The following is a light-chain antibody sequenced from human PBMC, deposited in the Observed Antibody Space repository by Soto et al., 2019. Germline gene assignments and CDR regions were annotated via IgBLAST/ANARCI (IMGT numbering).Light chain of an antibody. CDR1: QSVSSY. J-gene: IGKJ2*01. V-gene: IGKV3-11*01. CDR3: QQRSNWPPYT. Sequence: EIVLTQSPATLSLSPGERATLSCRASQSVSSYLAWYQQKPGQAPRLLIYDASNRATGIPARFSGSGSGTDLTLTIISLEHEDFAFYYCQQRSNWPPYTFGQGTKLEIK. CDR2: DAS.